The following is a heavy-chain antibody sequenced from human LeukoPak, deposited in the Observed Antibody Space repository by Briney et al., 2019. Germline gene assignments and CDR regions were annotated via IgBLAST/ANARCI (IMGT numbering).Heavy chain of an antibody. D-gene: IGHD3-22*01. J-gene: IGHJ4*02. Sequence: GGSLRLSCAASGFTFSSYAMHWVRQAPGKGLEWVAVISYDGSNKYYADSVKGRFAISRDNSKNTLYLQMNSLRAEDTAVYYCARGASYYDSSGIFDYWGQGTLVTVSS. CDR3: ARGASYYDSSGIFDY. CDR1: GFTFSSYA. V-gene: IGHV3-30*09. CDR2: ISYDGSNK.